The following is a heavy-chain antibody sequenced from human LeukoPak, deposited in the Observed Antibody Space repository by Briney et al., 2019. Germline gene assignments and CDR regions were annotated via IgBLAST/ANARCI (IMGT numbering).Heavy chain of an antibody. J-gene: IGHJ4*02. Sequence: PGGSLRLSCTASGFTFGDYALIWFRQAPGKGLESVGLIRAKISGATTEYAASVKGRFTISRDDSKSIVHLQMNSLQTEDTAVYYCARWNGFHDWGQGTLVTVSS. D-gene: IGHD1-1*01. V-gene: IGHV3-49*03. CDR2: IRAKISGATT. CDR1: GFTFGDYA. CDR3: ARWNGFHD.